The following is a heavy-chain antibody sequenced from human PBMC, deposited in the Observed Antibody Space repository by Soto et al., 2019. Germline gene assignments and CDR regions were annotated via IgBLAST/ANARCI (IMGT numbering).Heavy chain of an antibody. CDR2: IKSKTDGGTT. V-gene: IGHV3-15*01. CDR3: TSVCDDYGDYPCYY. Sequence: PGGSLRLSCAASGFTFSNAWMSWVRQAPGKGLEWVGRIKSKTDGGTTDYAAPVKGRFTISRDDSKNTLYLQMNSLKTEDTAVYYCTSVCDDYGDYPCYYWGQGTLVTVSS. D-gene: IGHD4-17*01. J-gene: IGHJ4*02. CDR1: GFTFSNAW.